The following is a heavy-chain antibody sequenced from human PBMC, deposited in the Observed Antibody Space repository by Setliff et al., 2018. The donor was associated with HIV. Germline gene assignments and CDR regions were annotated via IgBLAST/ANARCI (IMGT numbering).Heavy chain of an antibody. CDR2: ISGYNDNT. CDR3: ARAGAVMTAHFDF. V-gene: IGHV1-18*01. CDR1: GYSFTTFG. Sequence: ASVKVSCKASGYSFTTFGITWVRQAPGQGLEWMGWISGYNDNTNYAQKYQGRVTLTTDTSTNTAYMEPRRLISDDTAVYYCARAGAVMTAHFDFRGQGTLVTVSS. D-gene: IGHD2-21*02. J-gene: IGHJ4*02.